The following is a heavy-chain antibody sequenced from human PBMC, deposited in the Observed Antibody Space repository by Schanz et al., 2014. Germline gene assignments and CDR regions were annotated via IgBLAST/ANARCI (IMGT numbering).Heavy chain of an antibody. CDR2: INPSGVST. D-gene: IGHD6-6*01. V-gene: IGHV1-46*01. CDR3: ARGGAYRSPSPVFYFDY. J-gene: IGHJ4*02. Sequence: QVQLVQSGAEVKKPGASVRVSCKVSGYAFTTYGISWVRQAPGQGLEWLGIINPSGVSTSSAQEFQGRVTMTRDTSTSTLQMELSSLRSEDTAVYYCARGGAYRSPSPVFYFDYWGQGTLVTVSS. CDR1: GYAFTTYG.